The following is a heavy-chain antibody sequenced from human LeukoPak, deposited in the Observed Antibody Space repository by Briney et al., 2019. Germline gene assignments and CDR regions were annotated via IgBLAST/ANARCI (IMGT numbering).Heavy chain of an antibody. V-gene: IGHV1-2*02. D-gene: IGHD6-19*01. CDR1: GYTFTGYY. CDR2: INPNSGGT. J-gene: IGHJ2*01. Sequence: GASVSVSCKASGYTFTGYYMHWVRQAPGQGLEWMGWINPNSGGTNYAQKFQGRVTMTRDTAIRTAYQELSRQRSDDPAVYYCARVVGGWSWYFDLWGRGTLVTVSS. CDR3: ARVVGGWSWYFDL.